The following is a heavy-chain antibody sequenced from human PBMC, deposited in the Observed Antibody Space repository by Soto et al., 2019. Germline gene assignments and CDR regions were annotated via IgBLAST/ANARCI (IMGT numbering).Heavy chain of an antibody. CDR3: AKDRKIQSNSSSPFYYYYGMDA. J-gene: IGHJ6*02. V-gene: IGHV3-30*18. CDR1: GFTFSSYG. CDR2: ISYDGSNK. Sequence: PGGSLRLSCAASGFTFSSYGMHWVRQAPGKGLEWVAVISYDGSNKYYADSVKGRFTISRDNSKNTLYLQMNSLRAEDTAVYYCAKDRKIQSNSSSPFYYYYGMDAWGQGTTVTVSS. D-gene: IGHD6-6*01.